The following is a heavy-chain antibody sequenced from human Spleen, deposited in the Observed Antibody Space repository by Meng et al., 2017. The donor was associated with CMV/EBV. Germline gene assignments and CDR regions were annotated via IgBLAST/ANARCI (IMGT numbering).Heavy chain of an antibody. CDR2: IKQDGSEK. J-gene: IGHJ5*01. V-gene: IGHV3-7*01. D-gene: IGHD1-26*01. CDR1: GFTFSSYW. Sequence: GESLKISCAASGFTFSSYWMSWVRQAPGKGLEWVANIKQDGSEKYYVDSVKGRFTISRDNAKNSLFLQMNSLRVEDTAVYYCARDSSAVYNWLDSWGQGTLVTVSS. CDR3: ARDSSAVYNWLDS.